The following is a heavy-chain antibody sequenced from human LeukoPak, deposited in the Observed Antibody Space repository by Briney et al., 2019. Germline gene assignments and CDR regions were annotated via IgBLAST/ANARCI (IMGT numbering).Heavy chain of an antibody. CDR2: INQEGSEK. CDR1: GFTLSSCW. D-gene: IGHD6-25*01. CDR3: ARPRGPANAFDI. Sequence: GGSLRLSCAASGFTLSSCWMNWFRQAPGKGLEWVGNINQEGSEKHYVNSVRGRFTISRDNAKNSLYLQMNSLRAEDTAVYYCARPRGPANAFDIWGQGTMVTVSS. V-gene: IGHV3-7*01. J-gene: IGHJ3*02.